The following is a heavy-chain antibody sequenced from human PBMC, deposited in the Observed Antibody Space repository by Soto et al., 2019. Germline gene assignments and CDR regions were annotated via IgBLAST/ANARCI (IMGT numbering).Heavy chain of an antibody. D-gene: IGHD2-2*02. J-gene: IGHJ5*02. Sequence: QVQLVESGGGLVQPGGSLRLSCAASGFTFSDYYMSWIRQAPGKGLEWGSYISSSGSTIYYADSVKGRFTISRDNAKNSLYRQMNSLRAEDTAVYYCARGGYCSSTSCYTPNWFDPWGQGTLVTVSS. V-gene: IGHV3-11*01. CDR1: GFTFSDYY. CDR2: ISSSGSTI. CDR3: ARGGYCSSTSCYTPNWFDP.